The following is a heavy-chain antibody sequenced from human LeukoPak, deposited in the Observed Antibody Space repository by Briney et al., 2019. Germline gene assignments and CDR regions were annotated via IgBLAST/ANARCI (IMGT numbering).Heavy chain of an antibody. J-gene: IGHJ4*02. CDR3: ARSSAVWGTTRYYFDY. V-gene: IGHV4-59*01. CDR2: IYYSGST. CDR1: GGSISSSY. Sequence: SETLSLTCTVSGGSISSSYWSWIRQPPGKGLEWIGYIYYSGSTNYNPSLKSRVTISVNTSKNQFSLKLNSVIVADTAVYYCARSSAVWGTTRYYFDYWGQGTLVTVSS. D-gene: IGHD3-16*01.